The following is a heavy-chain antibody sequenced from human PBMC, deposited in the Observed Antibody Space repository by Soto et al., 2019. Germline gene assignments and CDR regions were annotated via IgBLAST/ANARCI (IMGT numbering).Heavy chain of an antibody. D-gene: IGHD3-10*01. CDR1: GFTFGHSA. V-gene: IGHV3-23*01. CDR2: ISGHGDET. J-gene: IGHJ5*02. Sequence: EVHLLESGGGSLQPGGSLRLSCVTSGFTFGHSAKTWVRQAPGKGLEWVSTISGHGDETFYADSVKGRFIISGDSYRNTVYLQMNSLRTDDTAVYYCAKGGHYSAFDPWGQGVLVTVSS. CDR3: AKGGHYSAFDP.